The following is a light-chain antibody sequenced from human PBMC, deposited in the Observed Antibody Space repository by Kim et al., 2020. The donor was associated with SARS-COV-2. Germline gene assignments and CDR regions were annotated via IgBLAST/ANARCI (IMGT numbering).Light chain of an antibody. Sequence: QSVLTQPASVSGSPGQSITISCTGTSSDIGTYNYVSWYQQYPGKAPKVMIYEVSNRPSGVSNRFSGSKSGDTASLTSSGLQTEDEADYYCSSYTSSSTPFVFGTGTKVTVL. CDR3: SSYTSSSTPFV. CDR1: SSDIGTYNY. V-gene: IGLV2-14*01. CDR2: EVS. J-gene: IGLJ1*01.